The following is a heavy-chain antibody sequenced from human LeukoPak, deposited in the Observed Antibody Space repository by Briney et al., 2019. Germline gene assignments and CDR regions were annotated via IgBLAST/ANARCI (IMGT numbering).Heavy chain of an antibody. V-gene: IGHV3-23*01. CDR2: ISGSGGST. D-gene: IGHD3-22*01. Sequence: PGGSLRLSCAASGFAFSSYAMSWVRQAPGKGLEWVSAISGSGGSTYYADSVKGRFTISRDNSKNTLYLQMNSLRAEDTAVYYSAKDGYYYDSSGYHDAFDIWGQGTMVTVSS. J-gene: IGHJ3*02. CDR3: AKDGYYYDSSGYHDAFDI. CDR1: GFAFSSYA.